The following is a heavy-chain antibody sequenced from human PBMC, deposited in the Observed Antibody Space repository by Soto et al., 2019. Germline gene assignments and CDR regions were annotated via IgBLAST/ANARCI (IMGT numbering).Heavy chain of an antibody. V-gene: IGHV3-15*07. CDR1: GFTFKGAW. CDR3: TEDLPTPIPQVNH. CDR2: VKSKVDGGTI. D-gene: IGHD2-21*01. J-gene: IGHJ4*02. Sequence: GGSLRLSCGASGFTFKGAWMNWVRQAPGKGLEWVGRVKSKVDGGTIDYAAPVKGRFTISRDDSKDTVYLQMNSLKTEDTAVYYCTEDLPTPIPQVNHGGQGTLVTVS.